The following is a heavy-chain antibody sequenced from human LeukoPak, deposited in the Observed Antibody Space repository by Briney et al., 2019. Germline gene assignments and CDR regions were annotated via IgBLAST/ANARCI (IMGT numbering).Heavy chain of an antibody. CDR2: TYYRSRWYT. CDR1: GXSVSRNNCG. CDR3: VRDLGPGRAFWFDP. Sequence: SQTLSLTCVISGXSVSRNNCGWNWIRQSPSRGPECLRRTYYRSRWYTVYAIFVESRITINRDTSRNQFSLQLNSVTPEDTAVYYCVRDLGPGRAFWFDPWGQGTLVTVSS. D-gene: IGHD3-10*01. V-gene: IGHV6-1*01. J-gene: IGHJ5*02.